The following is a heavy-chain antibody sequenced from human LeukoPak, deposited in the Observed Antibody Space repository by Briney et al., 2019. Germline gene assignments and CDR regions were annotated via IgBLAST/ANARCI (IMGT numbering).Heavy chain of an antibody. CDR2: ISYDGSNR. V-gene: IGHV3-30*18. CDR1: GFTFSSYG. D-gene: IGHD6-13*01. J-gene: IGHJ4*02. Sequence: PGGSLRLSCAASGFTFSSYGMHWVRQAPGKGLEWVAVISYDGSNRFYVDSVKGRFTIPRDNSKNTVYLQVNSLRAEDTAVYYCAKDGIALAGTPDGSFDYWGQGTLVTVSS. CDR3: AKDGIALAGTPDGSFDY.